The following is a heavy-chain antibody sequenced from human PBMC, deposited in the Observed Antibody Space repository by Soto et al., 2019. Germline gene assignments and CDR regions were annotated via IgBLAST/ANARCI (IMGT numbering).Heavy chain of an antibody. CDR1: GFIFSDHY. CDR2: IRNKANSYAT. D-gene: IGHD6-19*01. J-gene: IGHJ4*02. V-gene: IGHV3-72*01. CDR3: TREGLAVAGLDY. Sequence: GGSLRLSCAASGFIFSDHYMDWVRQAPGKGLEWVARIRNKANSYATHYAASVKGRFTISRDDSKSIAYLQMNSLKTEDTAVYYCTREGLAVAGLDYWGQGTLVTVSS.